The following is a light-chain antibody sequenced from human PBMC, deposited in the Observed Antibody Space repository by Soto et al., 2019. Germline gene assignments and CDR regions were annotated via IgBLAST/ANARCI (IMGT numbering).Light chain of an antibody. V-gene: IGLV2-14*01. CDR3: SSYSSSSTLYV. CDR2: DVS. J-gene: IGLJ1*01. CDR1: SSDVGGYNY. Sequence: QSALTQPASVSGSPGQSITISCTGTSSDVGGYNYVSWYQQHPGKAPKLMIYDVSNRPSGVSDRFSGSKSGNTASLTISGLQAEDEGDYYCSSYSSSSTLYVFGTGIKVTVL.